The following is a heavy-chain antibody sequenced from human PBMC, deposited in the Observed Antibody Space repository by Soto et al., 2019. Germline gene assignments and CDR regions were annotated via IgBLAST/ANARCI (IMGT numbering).Heavy chain of an antibody. J-gene: IGHJ4*02. D-gene: IGHD5-18*01. CDR2: INPNSGGT. CDR1: GYTLTGSY. Sequence: ASAEVSSQASGYTLTGSYIHWVRQAPGQGLEWMGWINPNSGGTNYAQKFRGWVTMTRETSISTAYMELSRLRSDDTAVYYCARRRDTAMDYYFDYWGQGTLVTVSS. V-gene: IGHV1-2*04. CDR3: ARRRDTAMDYYFDY.